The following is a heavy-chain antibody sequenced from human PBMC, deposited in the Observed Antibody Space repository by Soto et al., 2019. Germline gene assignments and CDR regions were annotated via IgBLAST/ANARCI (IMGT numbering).Heavy chain of an antibody. CDR3: ARMTTAGYYYYYYGMDV. CDR1: RGTFTSYD. Sequence: ASVKVSCKASRGTFTSYDINWVRQATGQGLEWMGWMNPNSGNTGYAQKFQGRVTMTRNTSISTAYMELSSLRSEDTAVYYCARMTTAGYYYYYYGMDVWGQGTTVTVS. J-gene: IGHJ6*02. D-gene: IGHD4-17*01. CDR2: MNPNSGNT. V-gene: IGHV1-8*01.